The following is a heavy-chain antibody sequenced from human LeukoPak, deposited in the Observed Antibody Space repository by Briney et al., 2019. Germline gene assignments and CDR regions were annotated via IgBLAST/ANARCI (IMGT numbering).Heavy chain of an antibody. CDR3: ARGYFFDY. V-gene: IGHV3-48*02. D-gene: IGHD1-14*01. Sequence: PGGSLRLSCAASGFTFSSYSMNWVRQAPGKGLEWISYISSGCNAIYYADSVKGRFTISRDNAKNSLYLQMNSLRDEDTAVYYCARGYFFDYWGQGTLVTVSS. J-gene: IGHJ4*02. CDR2: ISSGCNAI. CDR1: GFTFSSYS.